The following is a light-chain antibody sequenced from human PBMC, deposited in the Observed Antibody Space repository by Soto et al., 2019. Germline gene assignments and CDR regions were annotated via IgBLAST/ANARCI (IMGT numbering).Light chain of an antibody. CDR3: QQPISFPIT. CDR1: RSISTN. J-gene: IGKJ5*01. Sequence: IVMTQSLPTLTVSPVSGATLSCTASRSISTNVAWYQHKSGQAPRLLIYSASTRATGIPTRFSGSGSGTEFTLTIRGLQPEDFATYYCQQPISFPITFGQGTRLEIK. CDR2: SAS. V-gene: IGKV3-15*01.